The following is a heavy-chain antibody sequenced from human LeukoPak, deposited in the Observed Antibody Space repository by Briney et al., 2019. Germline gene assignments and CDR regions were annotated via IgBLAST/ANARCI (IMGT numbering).Heavy chain of an antibody. CDR2: ISSSSSYI. J-gene: IGHJ4*02. CDR3: SRGGWYRGRNYYFDY. D-gene: IGHD1-26*01. V-gene: IGHV3-21*04. Sequence: PGGSLRLSCAASGFTFSSYSMNWVRQAPGKGLEWVSSISSSSSYIYYADSVKGRFTISRDNAKNSLYLQMNSLRAEDTALYYCSRGGWYRGRNYYFDYGGREPW. CDR1: GFTFSSYS.